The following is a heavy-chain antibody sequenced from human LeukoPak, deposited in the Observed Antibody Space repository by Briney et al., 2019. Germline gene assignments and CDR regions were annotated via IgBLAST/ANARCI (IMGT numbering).Heavy chain of an antibody. CDR1: GFTFKNFA. CDR2: ISGSGGST. V-gene: IGHV3-23*01. J-gene: IGHJ1*01. D-gene: IGHD3-3*01. CDR3: AKSGYTNEYFQH. Sequence: PGGSLRLSCAASGFTFKNFAMSWVRQAPGKGLEWVSVISGSGGSTYYADSVKGRFTISRDNSKNTLYLQMNSLRAEDTAVYYCAKSGYTNEYFQHWGQGTLVTVSS.